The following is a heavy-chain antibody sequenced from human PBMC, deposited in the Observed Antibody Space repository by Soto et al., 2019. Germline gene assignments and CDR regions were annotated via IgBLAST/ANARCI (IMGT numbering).Heavy chain of an antibody. CDR1: GYSFTTNW. CDR3: ARQLYYYDSTGYPLDY. V-gene: IGHV5-51*01. CDR2: IYPGDSDT. Sequence: GESLKISCKGSGYSFTTNWIGWVRQMPGKGLEWMGIIYPGDSDTKYSPSFQGQVTISADKSISTAYLQWSSLKASDTAMYYCARQLYYYDSTGYPLDYCGQGTLVTVSS. D-gene: IGHD3-22*01. J-gene: IGHJ4*02.